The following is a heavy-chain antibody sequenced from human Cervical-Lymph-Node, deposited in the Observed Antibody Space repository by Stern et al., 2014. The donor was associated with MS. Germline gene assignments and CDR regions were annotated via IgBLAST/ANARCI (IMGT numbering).Heavy chain of an antibody. CDR3: TVGVWNL. J-gene: IGHJ5*02. CDR1: GLTFRTYG. Sequence: EVQLVESGGGLVQPGRSLRLSCTTSGLTFRTYGMNWFRQTPGKGLQWVGFIRSEIYGGTTEYAAFVKDRFIISRDDSKNITYLQMNSLKNEDTAVYYCTVGVWNLWGQGTLVTVSS. CDR2: IRSEIYGGTT. D-gene: IGHD1-26*01. V-gene: IGHV3-49*03.